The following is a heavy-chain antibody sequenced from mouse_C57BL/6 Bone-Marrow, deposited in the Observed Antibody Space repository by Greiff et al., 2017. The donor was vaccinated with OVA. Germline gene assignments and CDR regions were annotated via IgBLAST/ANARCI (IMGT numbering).Heavy chain of an antibody. CDR3: ARGGDYYCSSPLGY. CDR1: GYTFTSYT. J-gene: IGHJ2*01. D-gene: IGHD1-1*01. Sequence: QVQLKQSGAELARPGASVKMSCKASGYTFTSYTMHWVKQRPGQGLEWIGYINPSSGYTKYNQKFKDKATLTADKSSSTAYMQLSSLTSEDSAVYYCARGGDYYCSSPLGYWGQGTTLTVSS. CDR2: INPSSGYT. V-gene: IGHV1-4*01.